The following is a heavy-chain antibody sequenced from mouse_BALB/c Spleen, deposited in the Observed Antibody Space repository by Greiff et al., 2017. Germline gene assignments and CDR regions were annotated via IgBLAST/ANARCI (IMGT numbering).Heavy chain of an antibody. CDR3: ARGGGYGNYPY. CDR2: ISSGGST. D-gene: IGHD2-1*01. J-gene: IGHJ3*01. CDR1: GFTFSSYA. V-gene: IGHV5-6-5*01. Sequence: EVMLVESGGGLVKPGGSLKLSCAASGFTFSSYAMSWVRQTPEKRLEWVASISSGGSTYYPDSVKGRFTISRDNARNILYLQMSSLRSEDTAMYYCARGGGYGNYPYWGQGTLVTVSA.